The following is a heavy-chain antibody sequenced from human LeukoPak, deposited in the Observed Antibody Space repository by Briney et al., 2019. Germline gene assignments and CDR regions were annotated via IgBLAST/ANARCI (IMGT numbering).Heavy chain of an antibody. CDR1: GGSISSYY. J-gene: IGHJ3*02. CDR3: ARVVYYGSGSYYRAFDI. Sequence: SETLSLTCTVSGGSISSYYWSWIRQPAGKGLEWIGRIYTSGSTNYNPSLKSRVTVSVDTSKNQFSLKLSAVTAADTAVYYCARVVYYGSGSYYRAFDIWGQGTMVTVSS. D-gene: IGHD3-10*01. CDR2: IYTSGST. V-gene: IGHV4-4*07.